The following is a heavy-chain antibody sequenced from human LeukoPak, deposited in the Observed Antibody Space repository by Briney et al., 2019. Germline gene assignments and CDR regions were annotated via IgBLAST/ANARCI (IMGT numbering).Heavy chain of an antibody. V-gene: IGHV3-72*01. CDR1: GFTFSAHY. J-gene: IGHJ4*02. D-gene: IGHD5-18*01. CDR3: AKRLDDTTMAYPFDY. CDR2: SRNKANSYTT. Sequence: GGSLRLSCAASGFTFSAHYLDWVRQAPGKGLEWVGRSRNKANSYTTEYAASVRGRFTISRDNSKNTLYLQMNSLRAEDTAVYYCAKRLDDTTMAYPFDYWGQGTLVTVSS.